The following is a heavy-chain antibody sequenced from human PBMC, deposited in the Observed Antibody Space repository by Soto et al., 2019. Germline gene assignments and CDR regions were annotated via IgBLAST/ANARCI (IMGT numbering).Heavy chain of an antibody. J-gene: IGHJ6*02. CDR2: INHSGST. V-gene: IGHV4-34*01. Sequence: SETLSLTCAVYGGSFSGYYWSWIRHPPGKGLEWIGEINHSGSTNYNPSLKSRVTISVDTSKNQFSLKLSSVTAADTAVYYCAIVSGWWLHKPARNYGMDVWGQGTTVTVSS. D-gene: IGHD5-12*01. CDR3: AIVSGWWLHKPARNYGMDV. CDR1: GGSFSGYY.